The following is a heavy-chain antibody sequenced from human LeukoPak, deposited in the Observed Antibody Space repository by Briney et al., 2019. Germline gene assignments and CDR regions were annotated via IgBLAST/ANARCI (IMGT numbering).Heavy chain of an antibody. CDR2: IYPGDSDT. CDR3: ARRGYSFGYDY. D-gene: IGHD5-18*01. CDR1: GYSFTNYW. J-gene: IGHJ4*02. V-gene: IGHV5-51*01. Sequence: GESLKISCKGSGYSFTNYWIGWVRQMPGKGLEWMGIIYPGDSDTRYSPSFQGLVTISADKSTSTTYLQWSSLKASDTAMYYCARRGYSFGYDYWGQGTLVTVSS.